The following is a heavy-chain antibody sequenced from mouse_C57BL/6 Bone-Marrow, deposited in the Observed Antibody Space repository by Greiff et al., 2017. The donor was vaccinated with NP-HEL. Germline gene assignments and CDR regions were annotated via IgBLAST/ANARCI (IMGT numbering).Heavy chain of an antibody. CDR2: IDPETGGT. Sequence: VQLQQSGAELVRPGASVTLSCKASGYTFTDYEMHWVKQTPVHGLEWIGAIDPETGGTAYNQKFKGKAILTADKSSSTAYMELRSLTSEDSAVYYCTRSYYSNVYAMDYWGQGTSVTVSS. CDR3: TRSYYSNVYAMDY. D-gene: IGHD2-5*01. V-gene: IGHV1-15*01. CDR1: GYTFTDYE. J-gene: IGHJ4*01.